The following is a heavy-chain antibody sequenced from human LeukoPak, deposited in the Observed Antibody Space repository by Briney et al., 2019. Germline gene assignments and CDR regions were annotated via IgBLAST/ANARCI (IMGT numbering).Heavy chain of an antibody. CDR2: ISGIGGST. V-gene: IGHV3-23*01. J-gene: IGHJ5*02. D-gene: IGHD3-3*01. CDR3: AKAHDFWSGYYGSGWFDP. CDR1: GFTFTHYA. Sequence: GGSLRLSCAASGFTFTHYAMSWVRQAPGKGLEWVSAISGIGGSTYYANSVKGRFTISKDNSKNTLYLQMNSLRAEDTAIYYCAKAHDFWSGYYGSGWFDPWGQGTLVTVSS.